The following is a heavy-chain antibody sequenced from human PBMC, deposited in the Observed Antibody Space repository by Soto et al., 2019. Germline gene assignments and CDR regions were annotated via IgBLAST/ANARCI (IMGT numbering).Heavy chain of an antibody. CDR1: GFSLSTSGVG. J-gene: IGHJ5*02. CDR2: IYWDDDK. CDR3: AHKGTLSDSSGFDP. V-gene: IGHV2-5*02. D-gene: IGHD3-22*01. Sequence: QITLKESGPTLVKPTQTLTLTCTFSGFSLSTSGVGVGWIRQPPGRALEWLALIYWDDDKRYSPSLKSRLTITKDTSKNQVVLTMTNMDPVDTATYYCAHKGTLSDSSGFDPWGQGTLVTVSS.